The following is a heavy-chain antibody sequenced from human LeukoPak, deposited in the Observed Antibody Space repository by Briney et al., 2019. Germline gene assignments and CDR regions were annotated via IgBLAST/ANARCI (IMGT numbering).Heavy chain of an antibody. CDR1: GFTFSSYE. Sequence: GGSLRLSCAASGFTFSSYEMNWVRQAPGKGLEWVSYISSSGSTIYYADFVKGRFTVSRDNAKNSLYLQMNSLRAEDTAVYYCARAVDNYYFYYMDVWGKGTTVIVSS. D-gene: IGHD2-2*01. J-gene: IGHJ6*03. CDR3: ARAVDNYYFYYMDV. CDR2: ISSSGSTI. V-gene: IGHV3-48*03.